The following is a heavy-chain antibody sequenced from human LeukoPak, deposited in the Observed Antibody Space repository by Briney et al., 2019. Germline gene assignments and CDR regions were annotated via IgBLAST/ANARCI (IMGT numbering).Heavy chain of an antibody. CDR3: AKDQRGDILTGSPFDC. V-gene: IGHV3-30*18. CDR2: MSYDENND. D-gene: IGHD3-9*01. J-gene: IGHJ4*02. Sequence: GGSLRLSCTASGFTFSRYGINWVRQAPGRGLEWVALMSYDENNDYYADSVKGRFTISRDNSKNTLYLQMNNLRAEDTAVYFCAKDQRGDILTGSPFDCWGQGTLVTVSS. CDR1: GFTFSRYG.